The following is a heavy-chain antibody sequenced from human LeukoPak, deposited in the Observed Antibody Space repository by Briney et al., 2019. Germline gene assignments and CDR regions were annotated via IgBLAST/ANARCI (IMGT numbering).Heavy chain of an antibody. V-gene: IGHV1-18*01. J-gene: IGHJ3*02. Sequence: ASVKVSCKASGYTFTSYGISWVRQAPGQGLEWMGWINAGNGVTKYSPKFQDRFTITRDTSASTAYMELSGLRSEDTAVYYCARERGYCGSSSCYTSDAFDMWGQGTMVTVSS. CDR3: ARERGYCGSSSCYTSDAFDM. D-gene: IGHD2-2*02. CDR1: GYTFTSYG. CDR2: INAGNGVT.